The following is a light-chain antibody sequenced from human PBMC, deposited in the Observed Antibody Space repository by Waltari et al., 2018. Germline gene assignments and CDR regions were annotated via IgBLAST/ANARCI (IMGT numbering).Light chain of an antibody. V-gene: IGKV1-27*01. CDR3: QQSYSTPRIT. CDR1: QDFGNS. J-gene: IGKJ3*01. CDR2: AAS. Sequence: DIQMTQSPSSLSASVGDRVTITCRASQDFGNSLAWYHQKPGKVPKLLISAASTLQSGVPSWFSGSGSGADFTLTISSLQPEDFATYYCQQSYSTPRITFGPGTKVDIK.